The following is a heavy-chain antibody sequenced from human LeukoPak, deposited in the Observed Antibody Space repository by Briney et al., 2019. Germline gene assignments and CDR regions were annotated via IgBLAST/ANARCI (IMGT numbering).Heavy chain of an antibody. Sequence: SETLSLTCAVSGGSISSYYWSWVRQPPGKGLEWIGFVYYTGSTNYSPSLKSRVTISVDTSKNQFSLKLSSVTAADTAVYYCARARGGRTTGWFDPWGQGTLVTVSS. CDR1: GGSISSYY. J-gene: IGHJ5*02. D-gene: IGHD1-26*01. V-gene: IGHV4-59*01. CDR2: VYYTGST. CDR3: ARARGGRTTGWFDP.